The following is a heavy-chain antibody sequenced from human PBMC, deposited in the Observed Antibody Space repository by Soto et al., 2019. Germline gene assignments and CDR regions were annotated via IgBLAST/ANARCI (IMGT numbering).Heavy chain of an antibody. CDR1: GGSISSDYYC. D-gene: IGHD7-27*01. J-gene: IGHJ4*02. Sequence: QVQLQESGPGLVKPSQTLSLTCTVSGGSISSDYYCRSWIRQSPEKGLEWIGHIYISVNTYSNQSLSSQVTISVDTSKNHFSLKLTSVTAADTAVYYCARGPSGDKVDNWGQGTLVTVSS. CDR2: IYISVNT. CDR3: ARGPSGDKVDN. V-gene: IGHV4-30-4*01.